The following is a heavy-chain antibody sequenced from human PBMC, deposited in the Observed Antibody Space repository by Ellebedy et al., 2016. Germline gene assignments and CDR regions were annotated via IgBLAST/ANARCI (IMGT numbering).Heavy chain of an antibody. Sequence: SETLSLTCSVSGGSISSYYWTWIRQPPGKGLEWIAYFYHSGNTNYSPSLKSRVTLSVDTSKNQFSLKLSSVTAADTAVYYCATYTMGRLDYWGQGTLVTVSS. CDR1: GGSISSYY. D-gene: IGHD1-1*01. CDR3: ATYTMGRLDY. CDR2: FYHSGNT. J-gene: IGHJ4*02. V-gene: IGHV4-59*08.